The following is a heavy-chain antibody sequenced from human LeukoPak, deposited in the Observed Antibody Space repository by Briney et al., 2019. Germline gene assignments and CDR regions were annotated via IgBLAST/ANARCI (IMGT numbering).Heavy chain of an antibody. D-gene: IGHD3-3*01. Sequence: GGSLRLSCAASGFTVSSNYMSWVRQAPGKGLEWVSAISGSGGSTYYADSVKGRFTISRDNSKNTLYLQMNSLRAEDTAVYYCAKSESGYPLLFDYWGQGTLVTVSS. CDR3: AKSESGYPLLFDY. V-gene: IGHV3-23*01. CDR2: ISGSGGST. CDR1: GFTVSSNY. J-gene: IGHJ4*02.